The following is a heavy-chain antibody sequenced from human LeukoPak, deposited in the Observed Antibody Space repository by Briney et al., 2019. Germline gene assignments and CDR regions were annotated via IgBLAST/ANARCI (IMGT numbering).Heavy chain of an antibody. CDR3: SRLPDP. J-gene: IGHJ5*02. V-gene: IGHV4-39*07. Sequence: SETLSLTCTVSGGSISSSSYYWGWIRQPPGKGLEWIGEIYHSGSTNYNPSLKSRVTISVDKSKNQFSLKLSSVTAADTAVYYCSRLPDPWGQGTLVTVSS. CDR1: GGSISSSSYY. CDR2: IYHSGST.